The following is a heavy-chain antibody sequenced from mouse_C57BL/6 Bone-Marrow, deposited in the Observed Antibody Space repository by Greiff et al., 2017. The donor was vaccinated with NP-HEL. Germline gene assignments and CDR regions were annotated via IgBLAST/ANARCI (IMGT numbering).Heavy chain of an antibody. CDR1: GYSITSGYY. CDR2: ISYDGSN. J-gene: IGHJ4*01. V-gene: IGHV3-6*01. Sequence: EVKLQESGPGLVKPSQSLSLTCSVTGYSITSGYYWNWIRQFPGNKLEWMGYISYDGSNNYNPSLKNRISITRDTSKNQFFLKLNSVTTEDTATYYCARDDYRKAMDYWGQGTSVTVSS. D-gene: IGHD2-4*01. CDR3: ARDDYRKAMDY.